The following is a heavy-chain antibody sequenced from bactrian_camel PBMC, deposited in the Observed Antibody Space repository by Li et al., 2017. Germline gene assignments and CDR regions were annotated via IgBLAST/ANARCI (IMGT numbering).Heavy chain of an antibody. CDR3: AAGGYASNYCARAIYLYDY. Sequence: HVQLVESGGGSVQTGGSLRLSCLASGYSGSNSCMGWFRKIPGKDRVGIAAISNDGSTIYADAVKGRFTISKDNAKNTLYLQMNSLKPDDTAMYYCAAGGYASNYCARAIYLYDYRGQGTQVTVS. D-gene: IGHD4*01. CDR2: ISNDGST. CDR1: GYSGSNSC. J-gene: IGHJ4*01. V-gene: IGHV3S53*01.